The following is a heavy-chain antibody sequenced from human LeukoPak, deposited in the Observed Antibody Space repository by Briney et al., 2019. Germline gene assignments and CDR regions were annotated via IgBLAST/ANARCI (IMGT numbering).Heavy chain of an antibody. CDR1: GGSISSSDNH. CDR3: ARDRDYDILTGYYNKNAFDI. J-gene: IGHJ3*02. Sequence: SETLSLTGTASGGSISSSDNHTSWIRQPPRKSQQSIVYIYYSVSTYYNTSLKSRVTISVDTSKNQFSLKLSSVTAADTAVYYCARDRDYDILTGYYNKNAFDIWGQGTMVTVSS. V-gene: IGHV4-30-4*08. CDR2: IYYSVST. D-gene: IGHD3-9*01.